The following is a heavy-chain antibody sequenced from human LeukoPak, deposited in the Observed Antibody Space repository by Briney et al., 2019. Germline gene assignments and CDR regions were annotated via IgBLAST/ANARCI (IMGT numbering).Heavy chain of an antibody. CDR1: GFTFSSYG. CDR3: AKFSGWLLDY. D-gene: IGHD6-19*01. V-gene: IGHV3-30*18. J-gene: IGHJ4*02. CDR2: ISYDGSNK. Sequence: GGSLRLSCAASGFTFSSYGMHWVRQAPGKGLEWVAVISYDGSNKYYADSVKGRFTISRDNSTNTLYLQMNSLRAEDTAVYYCAKFSGWLLDYWGQGTLVTVSS.